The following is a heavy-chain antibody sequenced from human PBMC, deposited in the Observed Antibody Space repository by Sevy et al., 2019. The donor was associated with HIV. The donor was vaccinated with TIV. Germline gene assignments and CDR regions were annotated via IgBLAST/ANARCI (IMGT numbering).Heavy chain of an antibody. J-gene: IGHJ4*02. CDR1: GFTFSSYG. CDR2: IRYDGSNK. Sequence: GGSVRLSCAASGFTFSSYGMHWVRQAPGKGLEWVAFIRYDGSNKYYADSVKGRFTISRDNSKNTLYLQMNSLRAEDTAVYYCAKVAYCGGDCYSRYFDYWGQGTLVTVSS. CDR3: AKVAYCGGDCYSRYFDY. V-gene: IGHV3-30*02. D-gene: IGHD2-21*01.